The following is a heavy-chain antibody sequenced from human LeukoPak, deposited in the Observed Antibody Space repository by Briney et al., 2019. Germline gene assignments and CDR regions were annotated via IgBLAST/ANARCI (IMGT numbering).Heavy chain of an antibody. CDR3: AGGIAAFYFDY. CDR2: IFYSGNS. Sequence: SETLSLTCTVTGGSISSGGYYWSWIRQHPGKGLEWIGYIFYSGNSYFNPSLKSRVTVSVDTSKNQLSLKLTSVTAADAATYYCAGGIAAFYFDYWGQGILVTVSS. V-gene: IGHV4-31*03. CDR1: GGSISSGGYY. J-gene: IGHJ4*02. D-gene: IGHD6-6*01.